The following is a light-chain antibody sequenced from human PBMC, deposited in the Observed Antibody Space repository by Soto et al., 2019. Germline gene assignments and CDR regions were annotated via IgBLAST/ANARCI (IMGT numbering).Light chain of an antibody. CDR1: SSDVGGYNY. CDR3: SSYAGSNNLV. Sequence: QSALTQPASVSGSPGQSITISCTGTSSDVGGYNYVSWYQQHPGKAPQLMISEVTNRPSGISSRFSGSKSGNTASLTVSGLQAEDEADYYCSSYAGSNNLVFGGGTKLTVL. J-gene: IGLJ2*01. V-gene: IGLV2-14*01. CDR2: EVT.